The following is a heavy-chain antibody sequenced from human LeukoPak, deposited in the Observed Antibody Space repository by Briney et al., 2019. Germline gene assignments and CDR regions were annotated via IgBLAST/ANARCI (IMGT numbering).Heavy chain of an antibody. CDR3: ARVGAVAGMRGYFDY. CDR1: GYTFTSYG. Sequence: ASVTVSCKASGYTFTSYGISWVRQAPGQGLEWMGWISAYNGNTNYAQKLQGRVTMTTDTSTSTAYMELRSLRSDDTAVYYCARVGAVAGMRGYFDYWGQGTLVTVSS. D-gene: IGHD6-19*01. J-gene: IGHJ4*02. V-gene: IGHV1-18*04. CDR2: ISAYNGNT.